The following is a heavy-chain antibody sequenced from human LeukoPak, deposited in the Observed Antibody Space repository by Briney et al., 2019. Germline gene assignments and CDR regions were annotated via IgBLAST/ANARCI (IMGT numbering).Heavy chain of an antibody. D-gene: IGHD1-26*01. J-gene: IGHJ4*02. CDR3: ARVSSGSYSHYFDY. CDR1: GFTFSSYW. CDR2: INSDGSST. V-gene: IGHV3-74*01. Sequence: GGSLRLSCAASGFTFSSYWMHWVRQAPGKGLVWVSRINSDGSSTSYADSVKGRFTISRDNAKNTLYLQMNSLRAEDTALYYCARVSSGSYSHYFDYWGQGTLVTVSS.